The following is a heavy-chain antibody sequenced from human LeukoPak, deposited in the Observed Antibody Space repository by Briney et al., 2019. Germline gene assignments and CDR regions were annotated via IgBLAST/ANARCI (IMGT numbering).Heavy chain of an antibody. Sequence: SETLSLTCTVSGGSISSTSYYWGWIRQPPGKGLEGIGSIYYRGSTYYNPSLISRTTISVDTTNTQFSLMLSSVTAADTAMHYCAIHSFYWYFDLWGRGTLVTVSS. CDR2: IYYRGST. D-gene: IGHD2-15*01. J-gene: IGHJ2*01. CDR3: AIHSFYWYFDL. CDR1: GGSISSTSYY. V-gene: IGHV4-39*01.